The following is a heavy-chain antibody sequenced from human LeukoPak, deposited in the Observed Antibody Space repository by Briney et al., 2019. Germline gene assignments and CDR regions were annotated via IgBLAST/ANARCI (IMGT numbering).Heavy chain of an antibody. CDR2: IHSSSGSI. V-gene: IGHV3-21*01. Sequence: GGSLRLSWAACGFNFTNYNINWVRQAPGKGLEWVSSIHSSSGSIYYADSLKGRFTIPRDNAKNSLYPQMDSLRAEDTAVYYCARDLAWDAFDIWGQGTMVTVSS. CDR3: ARDLAWDAFDI. CDR1: GFNFTNYN. J-gene: IGHJ3*02.